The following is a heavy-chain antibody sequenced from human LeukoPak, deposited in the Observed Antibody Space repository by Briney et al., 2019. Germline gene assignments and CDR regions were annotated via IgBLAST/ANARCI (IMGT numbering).Heavy chain of an antibody. V-gene: IGHV1-69*04. J-gene: IGHJ4*02. CDR2: IIPILGIA. D-gene: IGHD3-9*01. CDR3: ARDEGSWYDILSGYYYFDY. CDR1: GGTFSSYA. Sequence: ASVKVSCKASGGTFSSYAISWARQAPGQGLEWMGRIIPILGIANYAQKFQGRVTITADKSTSTAYMELSSLRSEDTAVYYCARDEGSWYDILSGYYYFDYWGQGTLVTVSS.